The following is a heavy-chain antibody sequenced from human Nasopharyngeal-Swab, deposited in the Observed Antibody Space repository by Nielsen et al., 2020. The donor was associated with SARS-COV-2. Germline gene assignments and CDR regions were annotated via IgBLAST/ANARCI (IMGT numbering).Heavy chain of an antibody. J-gene: IGHJ4*02. V-gene: IGHV5-51*01. CDR1: GYTFTSYW. D-gene: IGHD6-19*01. Sequence: GESLKISCKTSGYTFTSYWIAWVRQMPGKGLEWMGSIYPGDSDTRYSPSFEGQATISADKTITTAYLQGSSLKDSDTAMYYCVAGGTSGWRTWGYWGQGTLVTVSS. CDR2: IYPGDSDT. CDR3: VAGGTSGWRTWGY.